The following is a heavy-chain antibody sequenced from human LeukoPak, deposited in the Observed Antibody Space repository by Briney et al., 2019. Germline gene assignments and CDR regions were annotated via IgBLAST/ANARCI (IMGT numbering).Heavy chain of an antibody. CDR3: ARIWFGELFLWFDP. CDR2: IYYSGST. J-gene: IGHJ5*02. CDR1: GGSISSSSYY. D-gene: IGHD3-10*01. Sequence: TSETLSLTCTVSGGSISSSSYYWGWIRQPPGKGLEWIGSIYYSGSTYYNPSLKSRVTISVDTSKNQFSLKLSSVTAADTAVYYCARIWFGELFLWFDPWGQGTLVTVSS. V-gene: IGHV4-39*07.